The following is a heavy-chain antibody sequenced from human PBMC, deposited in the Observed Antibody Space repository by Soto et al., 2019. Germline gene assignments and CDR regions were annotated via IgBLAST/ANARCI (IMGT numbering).Heavy chain of an antibody. CDR2: ITISGSTT. CDR1: GFTFSDYY. V-gene: IGHV3-11*01. Sequence: GGSLSLSCAASGFTFSDYYMSWIRQAPGKGLEWVSSITISGSTTYYTDSVKGRFTISRGNAKNSLYLQMNSLRAEDTAVYYCARERYSYGPYYFDYWGQGTLVTVSS. D-gene: IGHD5-18*01. CDR3: ARERYSYGPYYFDY. J-gene: IGHJ4*02.